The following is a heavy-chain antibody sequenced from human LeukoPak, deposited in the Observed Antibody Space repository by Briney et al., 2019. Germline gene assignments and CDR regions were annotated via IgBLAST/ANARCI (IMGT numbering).Heavy chain of an antibody. V-gene: IGHV3-23*01. CDR2: IIDSGEST. D-gene: IGHD3-16*01. J-gene: IGHJ6*03. Sequence: PGGSLRLSCAASGFTFSSYAMSWVRQAPGKGLEWVSGIIDSGESTYYANFAKGRITISRDNSNNTLYLQMNSLRAEDTAVYYCAKLGGQELHNYYVAVCGKGTTVAVSS. CDR3: AKLGGQELHNYYVAV. CDR1: GFTFSSYA.